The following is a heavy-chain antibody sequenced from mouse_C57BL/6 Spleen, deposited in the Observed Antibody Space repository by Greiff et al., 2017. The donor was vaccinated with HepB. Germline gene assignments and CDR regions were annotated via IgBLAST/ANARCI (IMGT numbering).Heavy chain of an antibody. D-gene: IGHD2-4*01. V-gene: IGHV3-6*01. CDR3: ARCYDYDCDY. CDR2: ISYDGSN. Sequence: EVQLQQSGPGLVKPSQSLSLTCSVTGYSITSGYYWNWIRQFPGNKLEWMGYISYDGSNNYNPSLKNRISITRDTSKNQFFLKLNSVTTEDTATYYCARCYDYDCDYWGQGTTLTVSS. CDR1: GYSITSGYY. J-gene: IGHJ2*01.